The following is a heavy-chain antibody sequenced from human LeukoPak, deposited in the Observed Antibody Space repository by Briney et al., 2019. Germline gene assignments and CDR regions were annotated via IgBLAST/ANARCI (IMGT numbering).Heavy chain of an antibody. Sequence: GASVKVSCTASGYTFTGYYMHWVRQAPGQGLEWMGWINPNSGGTNYAQKFQGRVTMTRDTSISTAYMELSRLRSDGTAVYYCARDGDSSSSGAFDIWGQGTMVTVSS. CDR3: ARDGDSSSSGAFDI. D-gene: IGHD6-6*01. J-gene: IGHJ3*02. CDR1: GYTFTGYY. V-gene: IGHV1-2*02. CDR2: INPNSGGT.